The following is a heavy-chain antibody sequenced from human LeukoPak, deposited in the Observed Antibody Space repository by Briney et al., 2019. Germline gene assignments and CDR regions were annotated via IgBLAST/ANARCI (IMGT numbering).Heavy chain of an antibody. D-gene: IGHD2-2*01. CDR2: IYYSGST. CDR3: VVVVPAAILSYYYYMDV. V-gene: IGHV4-39*01. J-gene: IGHJ6*03. Sequence: SETLSLTCTVSGGSISSSSYYWGWIRQPPGKGLEWIGSIYYSGSTYYNPSLKSRVTISVDTSKNQFSLKLSSVTAADTAVYYCVVVVPAAILSYYYYMDVWGKGTTVTVSS. CDR1: GGSISSSSYY.